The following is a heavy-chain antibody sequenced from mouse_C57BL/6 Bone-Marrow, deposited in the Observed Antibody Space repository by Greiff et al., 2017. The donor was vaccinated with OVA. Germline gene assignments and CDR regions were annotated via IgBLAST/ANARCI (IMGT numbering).Heavy chain of an antibody. CDR1: GYAFTNYL. CDR2: INPGSGGT. V-gene: IGHV1-54*01. Sequence: QVQLQQSGAELVRPGTSVKVSCKASGYAFTNYLIEWVKQRPGQGLEWIGVINPGSGGTNYNEKFKGKATLTADKSSSTAYMQLSILTSEDSAVYFCARSELHWYFDVWGTGTTVTVSS. J-gene: IGHJ1*03. CDR3: ARSELHWYFDV.